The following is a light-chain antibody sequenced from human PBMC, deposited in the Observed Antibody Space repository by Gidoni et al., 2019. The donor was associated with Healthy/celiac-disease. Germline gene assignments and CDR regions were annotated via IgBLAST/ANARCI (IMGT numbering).Light chain of an antibody. Sequence: QSALTQPVSVSGSPGQSLTISCTGTSSDVGGYNYVSWYQQHPGKAPKLMIYEVSNRPSGVSNRFSGSKSGNTASLTISGLQAEDEADYYCSSYTSSSTLDYVFGTGTKVTVL. V-gene: IGLV2-14*01. CDR2: EVS. CDR3: SSYTSSSTLDYV. J-gene: IGLJ1*01. CDR1: SSDVGGYNY.